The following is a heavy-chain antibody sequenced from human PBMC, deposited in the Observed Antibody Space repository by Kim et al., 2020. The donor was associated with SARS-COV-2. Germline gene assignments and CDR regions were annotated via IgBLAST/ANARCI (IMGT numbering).Heavy chain of an antibody. J-gene: IGHJ6*02. D-gene: IGHD3-10*01. CDR3: ARLGGAGDSCPPCYGMDV. V-gene: IGHV5-51*01. CDR1: GYSFTSYW. CDR2: IYPGDSDT. Sequence: GESLKISCKGSGYSFTSYWIGWVRQMPGKGLEWMGIIYPGDSDTRYSPSFQGQVTISADKSISTAYLQWSSLKASDTAMYYCARLGGAGDSCPPCYGMDVWGQGTTVTVSS.